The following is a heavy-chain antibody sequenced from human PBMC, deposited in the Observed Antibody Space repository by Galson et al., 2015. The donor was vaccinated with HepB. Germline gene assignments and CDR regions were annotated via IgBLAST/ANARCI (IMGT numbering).Heavy chain of an antibody. CDR2: IDWDDDK. CDR1: GFSLSTSGMC. V-gene: IGHV2-70*11. CDR3: ARIQHCSGGSAYWYFDL. D-gene: IGHD2-15*01. J-gene: IGHJ2*01. Sequence: PALVKPTQTLTLTCTFSGFSLSTSGMCVSWIRQPPGKALEWLARIDWDDDKYYSTSLKTRLTISKDTSKNQVVLAMTNMDPVDTATYYCARIQHCSGGSAYWYFDLWGRGTLVTVSS.